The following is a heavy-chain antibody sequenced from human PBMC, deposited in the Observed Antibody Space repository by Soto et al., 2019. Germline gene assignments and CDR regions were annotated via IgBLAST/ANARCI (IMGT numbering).Heavy chain of an antibody. CDR3: AKDPGYSYGTGPYYFDY. CDR2: ISWNSGSI. CDR1: GFTFDDYA. Sequence: GGSLRLSCAASGFTFDDYAMHWVRQAPGKGLEWVSGISWNSGSIGYADSVKGRFTISRDNAKNSLYLQMNSLRAEDTALYYCAKDPGYSYGTGPYYFDYWGQGNLVTVS. D-gene: IGHD5-18*01. J-gene: IGHJ4*02. V-gene: IGHV3-9*01.